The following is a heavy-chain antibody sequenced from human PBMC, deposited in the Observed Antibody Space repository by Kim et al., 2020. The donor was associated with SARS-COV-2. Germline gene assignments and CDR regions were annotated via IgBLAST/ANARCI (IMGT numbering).Heavy chain of an antibody. J-gene: IGHJ4*02. CDR3: ARDVGTGRHDC. Sequence: GGSLRLSCVASGFTFGNYWMAWVRQAPGKGLEWLTNINQDGTTRNSVDSVKGRFTISRDNAKNSVYLQLNSLRAEDAAMYYCARDVGTGRHDCWCQGTLV. D-gene: IGHD1-26*01. CDR2: INQDGTTR. CDR1: GFTFGNYW. V-gene: IGHV3-7*01.